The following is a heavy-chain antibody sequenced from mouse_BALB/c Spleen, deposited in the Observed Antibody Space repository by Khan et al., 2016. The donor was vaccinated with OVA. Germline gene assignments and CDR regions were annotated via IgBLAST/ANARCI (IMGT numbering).Heavy chain of an antibody. CDR3: GIGGYSAFAY. D-gene: IGHD2-14*01. CDR1: GYTFTDYI. V-gene: IGHV1-77*01. Sequence: QVQLKESGPELVKPGASLKVSCKASGYTFTDYIIGWVKQSTRQGLEWIGDIFPGRGTPYYNEKFKDKAKLTADKSSNTAYMQLSSRTSEDSSVYCCGIGGYSAFAYWGQGTLVTVSA. J-gene: IGHJ3*01. CDR2: IFPGRGTP.